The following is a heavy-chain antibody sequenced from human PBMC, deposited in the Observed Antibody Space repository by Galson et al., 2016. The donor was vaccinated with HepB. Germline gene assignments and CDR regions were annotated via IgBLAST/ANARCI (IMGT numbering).Heavy chain of an antibody. CDR1: GGSISSGGYY. CDR3: ACGGELSWFDP. J-gene: IGHJ5*02. CDR2: IYYVGRT. D-gene: IGHD2-21*01. V-gene: IGHV4-31*01. Sequence: TLSLTCTVSGGSISSGGYYWSWIRQRPGQGLEWIGYIYYVGRTYYNPSLKSLITMSIDTSQNHFSLNVNSVTAAGTAVYYCACGGELSWFDPWGQGTLVTVSS.